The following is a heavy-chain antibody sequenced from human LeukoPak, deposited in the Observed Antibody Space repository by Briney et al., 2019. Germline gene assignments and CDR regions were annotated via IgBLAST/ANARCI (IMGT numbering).Heavy chain of an antibody. CDR2: INHSGST. CDR1: GGSFSGYY. Sequence: SETLSLTCAVYGGSFSGYYWSWIRQPPGKGLEWIGEINHSGSTNYNPSLKSRVTISVDTSKNQFSLKLSSVTAADTAVYYCARSLFRFLEWSYRSYYYYYMDVWGKGTTVTVPS. V-gene: IGHV4-34*01. D-gene: IGHD3-3*01. CDR3: ARSLFRFLEWSYRSYYYYYMDV. J-gene: IGHJ6*03.